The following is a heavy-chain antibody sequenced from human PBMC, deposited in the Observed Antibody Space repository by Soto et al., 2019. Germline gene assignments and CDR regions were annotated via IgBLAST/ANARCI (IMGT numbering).Heavy chain of an antibody. CDR3: ARLNSSGWPYFFDY. J-gene: IGHJ4*02. CDR2: IGSSSVTI. Sequence: GGSLRLSCAASGFTLSNYVMNWVRQAPGKGLEWISCIGSSSVTIFHADSVKGRFTISRDSAKNSLYLQMNSLRAEDTAMYYCARLNSSGWPYFFDYCGLVTLVTVSA. V-gene: IGHV3-48*01. D-gene: IGHD6-19*01. CDR1: GFTLSNYV.